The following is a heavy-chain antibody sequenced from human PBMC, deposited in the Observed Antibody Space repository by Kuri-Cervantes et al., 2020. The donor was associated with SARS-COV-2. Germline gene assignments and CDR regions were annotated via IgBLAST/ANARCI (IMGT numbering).Heavy chain of an antibody. CDR1: GFTFSSYA. CDR2: ISGSGGST. J-gene: IGHJ4*02. V-gene: IGHV3-23*01. CDR3: AKAAYYDILTGYYSWYFDY. Sequence: GESLEISCAASGFTFSSYAMSWVRQAPGKGLEWVSAISGSGGSTYYADSVKGRFTISRDNSKNTLYLQMNSLRAEDTAVYYCAKAAYYDILTGYYSWYFDYWGQGTLVTVSS. D-gene: IGHD3-9*01.